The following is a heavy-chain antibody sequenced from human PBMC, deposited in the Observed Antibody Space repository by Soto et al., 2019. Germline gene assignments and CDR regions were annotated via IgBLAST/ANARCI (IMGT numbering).Heavy chain of an antibody. D-gene: IGHD3-10*01. J-gene: IGHJ1*01. V-gene: IGHV1-8*01. CDR1: GYTFTSYD. Sequence: GASVKVSCKASGYTFTSYDISWARQATGQGLEWMGWMNPNNGNTDYAPKFQGRVTMTMNTSIGTAYMELSSLRSEDTAVYYCARSPRNYYALGSYSYFRHWGQGTLVTVSS. CDR3: ARSPRNYYALGSYSYFRH. CDR2: MNPNNGNT.